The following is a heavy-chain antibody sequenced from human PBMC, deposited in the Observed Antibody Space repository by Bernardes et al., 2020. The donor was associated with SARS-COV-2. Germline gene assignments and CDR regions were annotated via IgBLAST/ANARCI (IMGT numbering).Heavy chain of an antibody. Sequence: GGSLRLSCAASGFTVSSNYMSWVRQAPGKGLEWVSAIYSGGSTYYADSVKGRFTISRDNSTNTLYLQLNSLRAEDTAVYYCARDLATIDGFDYWGQGTLVTVSS. J-gene: IGHJ4*03. V-gene: IGHV3-66*02. CDR1: GFTVSSNY. CDR2: IYSGGST. CDR3: ARDLATIDGFDY. D-gene: IGHD5-12*01.